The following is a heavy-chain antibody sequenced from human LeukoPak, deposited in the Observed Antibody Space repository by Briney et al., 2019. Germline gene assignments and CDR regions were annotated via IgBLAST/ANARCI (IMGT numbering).Heavy chain of an antibody. CDR1: GFTFSDSS. D-gene: IGHD5-12*01. Sequence: GGSLRLSCAASGFTFSDSSMNWVRQGPGKGLEWLAYISPTSHILYADSVRGRFTISRDNAKSSLYLQMNSLKDEDTAVYYCATDKYGGPVHWGQGTLVTVSS. V-gene: IGHV3-69-1*01. CDR2: ISPTSHI. J-gene: IGHJ4*02. CDR3: ATDKYGGPVH.